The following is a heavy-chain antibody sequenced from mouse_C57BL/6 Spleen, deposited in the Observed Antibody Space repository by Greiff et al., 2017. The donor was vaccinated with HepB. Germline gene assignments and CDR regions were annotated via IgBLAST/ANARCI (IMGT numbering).Heavy chain of an antibody. V-gene: IGHV1-69*01. D-gene: IGHD1-1*01. CDR2: IDPSDSYT. CDR1: GYTFTSYW. J-gene: IGHJ2*01. CDR3: ARSYYGSPFDY. Sequence: VKLQQPGAELVMPGASVKLSCKASGYTFTSYWMHWVKQRPGQGLEWIGEIDPSDSYTNYNQKFKGKSTLTVDKSSSTAYMQLSSLTSEDSAVYYCARSYYGSPFDYWGQGTTLTVSS.